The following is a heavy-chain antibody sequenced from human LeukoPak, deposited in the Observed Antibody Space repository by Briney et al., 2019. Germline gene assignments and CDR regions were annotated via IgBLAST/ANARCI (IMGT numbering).Heavy chain of an antibody. CDR1: GGSISNYY. V-gene: IGHV4-4*07. D-gene: IGHD6-6*01. Sequence: SETLSLTCTVSGGSISNYYRTWIRQPAGKELEWIGRISSSGSTNCNPSLKSRVTVSVDTSKNQFSLKMSSVTAADTAMYYCAREGRSTSSGYWGQGTLVTVSS. J-gene: IGHJ4*02. CDR2: ISSSGST. CDR3: AREGRSTSSGY.